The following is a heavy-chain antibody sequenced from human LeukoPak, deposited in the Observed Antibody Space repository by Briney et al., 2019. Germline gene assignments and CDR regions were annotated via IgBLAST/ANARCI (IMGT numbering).Heavy chain of an antibody. D-gene: IGHD3-10*01. CDR2: IYTSGST. J-gene: IGHJ3*02. Sequence: PSETLSLTCTVSGGSISSGSYYWSWIRQPAGKGLEWIGRIYTSGSTNYNPSLKSRVTISVDTSKNQFSLKLSSVTAADTAVYYCARVLWFGEKEAFDIWGXXXMVTVSS. CDR1: GGSISSGSYY. CDR3: ARVLWFGEKEAFDI. V-gene: IGHV4-61*02.